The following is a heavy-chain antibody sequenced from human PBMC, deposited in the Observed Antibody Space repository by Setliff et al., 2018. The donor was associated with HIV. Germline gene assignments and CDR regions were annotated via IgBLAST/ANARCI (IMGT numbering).Heavy chain of an antibody. CDR2: ISGSGDDT. V-gene: IGHV3-23*01. J-gene: IGHJ4*03. Sequence: GGSLRLSCAASGFDFSSHEMNWVRQAPGKGLEWVSSISGSGDDTQYVDSVKGRFTISRDNSKNTLYLQMNSLRVEDTAVYHCARSPQGGYFDYWGQGTLVTVSS. CDR3: ARSPQGGYFDY. CDR1: GFDFSSHE.